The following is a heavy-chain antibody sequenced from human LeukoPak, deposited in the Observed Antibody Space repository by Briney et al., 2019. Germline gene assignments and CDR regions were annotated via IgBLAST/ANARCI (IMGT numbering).Heavy chain of an antibody. CDR3: AKGLGDY. Sequence: GGSLRLSCAASGFTFDDYAMHWVRQAPGKGLEWVSLISGDGGNTYFADSVRGRFTISRDNSKNSLYLHMKSLRTEDTALYFCAKGLGDYWGQGTLVTVSS. CDR1: GFTFDDYA. J-gene: IGHJ4*02. V-gene: IGHV3-43*02. D-gene: IGHD6-19*01. CDR2: ISGDGGNT.